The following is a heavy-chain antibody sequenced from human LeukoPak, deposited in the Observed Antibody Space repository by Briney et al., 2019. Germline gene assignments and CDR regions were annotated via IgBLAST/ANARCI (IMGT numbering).Heavy chain of an antibody. CDR2: ISASGGST. J-gene: IGHJ3*02. V-gene: IGHV3-23*01. Sequence: GGSLRLSCAASGFTFSNYAMGWVRQAPGKGLEWVSAISASGGSTYYAASVRGRFTVSRDNSKNTLYLQMNSLRAEDTAVYYCARDSSTTVTGAFDIWGQGTMVTVSS. CDR3: ARDSSTTVTGAFDI. D-gene: IGHD4-17*01. CDR1: GFTFSNYA.